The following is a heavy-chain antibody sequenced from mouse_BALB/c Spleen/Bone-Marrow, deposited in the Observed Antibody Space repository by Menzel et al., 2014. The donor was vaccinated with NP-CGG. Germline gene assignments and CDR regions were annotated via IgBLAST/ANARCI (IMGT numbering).Heavy chain of an antibody. J-gene: IGHJ3*01. CDR2: ILPGSGST. D-gene: IGHD2-4*01. Sequence: QVQLQQSGAELMKPGASVKISCKATGYTFSRNWIEWVKQRPGHGLEWIGEILPGSGSTNCNEKFKGKATFTADTSSNTANMQLSSLTSEDSGVYYCARVGSTMITTAFAYWGQGTLVTVSA. V-gene: IGHV1-9*01. CDR1: GYTFSRNW. CDR3: ARVGSTMITTAFAY.